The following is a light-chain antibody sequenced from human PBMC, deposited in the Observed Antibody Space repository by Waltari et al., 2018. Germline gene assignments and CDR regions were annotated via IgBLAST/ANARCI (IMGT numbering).Light chain of an antibody. Sequence: QSALTQPASVSGSPGQSITISCTGTSSDVGTYNLVTWYQQHPGKAPTLTIYEGRKRPSGVVHRFSGSKSGNTASLTISGLQAEDEADYYCCSYAGSNTWVFGGGTKLTVL. CDR1: SSDVGTYNL. CDR3: CSYAGSNTWV. V-gene: IGLV2-23*01. CDR2: EGR. J-gene: IGLJ3*02.